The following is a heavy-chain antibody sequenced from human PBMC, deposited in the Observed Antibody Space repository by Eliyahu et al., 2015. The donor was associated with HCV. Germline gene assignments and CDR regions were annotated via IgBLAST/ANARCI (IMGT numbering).Heavy chain of an antibody. D-gene: IGHD3-9*01. J-gene: IGHJ4*02. Sequence: QLQLQESGPGLVKPSETLSLTCTVSGTSIRNNNYYWGWIRQPPGGGLEWIGTIYYSGTTYYNPSLKSRLTISLDTSKNQFSLNLNSVTAADTAMYYCASRWDLSPYFFNYWGQGTLVTVSS. V-gene: IGHV4-39*01. CDR1: GTSIRNNNYY. CDR2: IYYSGTT. CDR3: ASRWDLSPYFFNY.